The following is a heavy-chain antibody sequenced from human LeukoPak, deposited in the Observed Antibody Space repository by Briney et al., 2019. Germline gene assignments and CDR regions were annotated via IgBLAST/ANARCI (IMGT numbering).Heavy chain of an antibody. CDR1: GYTFTSYD. V-gene: IGHV1-8*01. D-gene: IGHD3-16*01. CDR2: VNPNSGNT. Sequence: EASVKVSCKASGYTFTSYDINWVRQATGQGLEWMGWVNPNSGNTGYAQKFQGRVTMTRNTSISTAYMELSSLRSEDTAVYYCARETVGIPPRYYYYYMDVWGKGTTVTISS. CDR3: ARETVGIPPRYYYYYMDV. J-gene: IGHJ6*03.